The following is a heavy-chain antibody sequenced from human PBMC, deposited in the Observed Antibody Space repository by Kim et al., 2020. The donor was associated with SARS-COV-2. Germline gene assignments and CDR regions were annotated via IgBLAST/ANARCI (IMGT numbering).Heavy chain of an antibody. D-gene: IGHD3-16*02. V-gene: IGHV3-11*05. Sequence: GGSLRLSCAASGFTFSDYYMSWIRQAPGKGLEWVSYISSSSSYTNYADSVKGRFTISRDNAKNSLYLQMNSLRAEDTAVYYCARVGYDYVWGSYRDYYYYYVMDVWGRGTGVTVSS. J-gene: IGHJ6*02. CDR2: ISSSSSYT. CDR3: ARVGYDYVWGSYRDYYYYYVMDV. CDR1: GFTFSDYY.